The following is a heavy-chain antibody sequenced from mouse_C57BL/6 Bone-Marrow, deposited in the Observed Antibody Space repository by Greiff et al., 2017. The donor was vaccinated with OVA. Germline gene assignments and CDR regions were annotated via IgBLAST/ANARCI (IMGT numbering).Heavy chain of an antibody. CDR2: IDPSYSYT. CDR1: GYTFTSYW. D-gene: IGHD3-2*02. CDR3: ARGGYDGNFDV. J-gene: IGHJ1*03. V-gene: IGHV1-59*01. Sequence: VQLQQPGAELVRPGTSVKLSCKASGYTFTSYWMHWVKQRPGQGLEWIGVIDPSYSYTNYNQKFKGKATLTVDTSSSTAYMQLSSLTSEDSAVYYCARGGYDGNFDVWGTGTTVTVSS.